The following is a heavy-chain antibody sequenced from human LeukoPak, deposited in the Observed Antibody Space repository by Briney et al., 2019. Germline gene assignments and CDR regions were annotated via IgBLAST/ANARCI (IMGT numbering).Heavy chain of an antibody. J-gene: IGHJ4*02. D-gene: IGHD6-19*01. V-gene: IGHV3-23*01. CDR1: GFTFSSHS. Sequence: GGSLRLSCAASGFTFSSHSMSWVRQAPGKRLEWVSAISSRGDVTFYADSVKGRFTISRDNSKNTLYLQMNSLRAEDTAVYYCAKDVRSSGWYKDSWGQGTLVTVSS. CDR3: AKDVRSSGWYKDS. CDR2: ISSRGDVT.